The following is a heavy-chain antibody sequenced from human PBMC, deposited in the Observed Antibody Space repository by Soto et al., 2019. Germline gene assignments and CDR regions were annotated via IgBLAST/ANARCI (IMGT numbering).Heavy chain of an antibody. J-gene: IGHJ2*01. Sequence: QLQLQESGPGLVKPSETLSLTCTVSGGSISSSSYYWGWIRQPPGKGLEWIGSIYYSGSTYYNPSLKSRVTISVDTSKNQFSLKLSSVTAADTAVYYCARITIFGVVIYWYFDLWGRGTLVTVSS. CDR3: ARITIFGVVIYWYFDL. V-gene: IGHV4-39*01. CDR1: GGSISSSSYY. CDR2: IYYSGST. D-gene: IGHD3-3*01.